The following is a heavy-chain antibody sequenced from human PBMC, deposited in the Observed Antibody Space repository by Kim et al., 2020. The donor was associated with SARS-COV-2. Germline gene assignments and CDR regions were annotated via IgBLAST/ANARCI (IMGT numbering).Heavy chain of an antibody. CDR2: ISAYNGNT. CDR1: GYTFTSYG. D-gene: IGHD3-22*01. J-gene: IGHJ4*02. Sequence: ASVKVSCKASGYTFTSYGISWVRQAPGQGLEWMGWISAYNGNTNYAQKLQGRVTMTTDTSTSTAYMELRSLRSDDTAVYYCAAFPVNYYDSSGYYYYFDYWGQGPLVTVSS. CDR3: AAFPVNYYDSSGYYYYFDY. V-gene: IGHV1-18*01.